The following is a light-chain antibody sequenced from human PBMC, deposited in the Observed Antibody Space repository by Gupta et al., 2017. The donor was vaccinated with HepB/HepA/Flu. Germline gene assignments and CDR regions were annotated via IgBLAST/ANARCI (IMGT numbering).Light chain of an antibody. Sequence: QSVLTQPPSVSGAPGQRVTISCTGSSSNIGAGYDVHWYQQLPGTAPNLLIYGNSNRPSGVPDRFSGSTSGTSASLAITGLQAEDEADYYCQSYDSSLSGSLVFGGGTKLTVL. J-gene: IGLJ2*01. V-gene: IGLV1-40*01. CDR2: GNS. CDR3: QSYDSSLSGSLV. CDR1: SSNIGAGYD.